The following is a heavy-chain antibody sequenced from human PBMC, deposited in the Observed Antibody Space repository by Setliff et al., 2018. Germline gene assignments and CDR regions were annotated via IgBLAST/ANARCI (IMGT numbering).Heavy chain of an antibody. V-gene: IGHV1-2*02. J-gene: IGHJ6*03. CDR1: GYTFTGHY. CDR3: ARTAYYGSGTFPYYYYYYLDV. D-gene: IGHD3-10*01. Sequence: ASVKVSCKASGYTFTGHYIHWVRQAPGQGLEWMGWINPRTGVTNYAQKFKGRVTMTGVTSINTTYMELSGLRSDDTAVYYCARTAYYGSGTFPYYYYYYLDVWGKGTTVTVSS. CDR2: INPRTGVT.